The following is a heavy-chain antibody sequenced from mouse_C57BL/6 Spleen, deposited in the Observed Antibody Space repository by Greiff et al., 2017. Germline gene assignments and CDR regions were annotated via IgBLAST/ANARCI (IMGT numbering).Heavy chain of an antibody. D-gene: IGHD2-1*01. CDR1: GFTFSSYA. J-gene: IGHJ1*03. CDR2: ISDGGSYT. Sequence: EVKLMESGGGLVKPGGSLKLSCAASGFTFSSYAMSWVRQTPEKRLEWVATISDGGSYTYYPDNVKGRFTISRDNAKNNLYLQMSHLKSEDTAMYYCARGDYGNYERYFDVWGTGTTVTVSS. V-gene: IGHV5-4*03. CDR3: ARGDYGNYERYFDV.